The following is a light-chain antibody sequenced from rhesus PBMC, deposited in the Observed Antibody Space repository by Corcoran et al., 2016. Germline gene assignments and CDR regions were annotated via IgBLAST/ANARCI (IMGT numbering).Light chain of an antibody. CDR1: QSVSSS. CDR3: LQHSNWPRT. Sequence: EIVMTQSPATLSLSPGERATLSCRASQSVSSSLAWYQQKPGQAPRLLIYGASSRAPGIPDRFSGSGCGTDFTLTISSLGPEDVSVYYCLQHSNWPRTFGQGTKVEIK. CDR2: GAS. V-gene: IGKV3-24*01. J-gene: IGKJ1*01.